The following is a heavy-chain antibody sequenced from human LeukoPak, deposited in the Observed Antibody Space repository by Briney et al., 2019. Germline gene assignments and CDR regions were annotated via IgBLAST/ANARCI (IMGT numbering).Heavy chain of an antibody. J-gene: IGHJ3*02. CDR1: GFTFSSYW. D-gene: IGHD6-13*01. CDR2: ISSDASIT. CDR3: ARDGSSSSLPYAFDI. Sequence: QPGGSLRLSCAASGFTFSSYWMHWVRQAPGKGLVWVSRISSDASITSYANPVKGRFTISRDNAKNTLYLQMNSLRAEDTALYYCARDGSSSSLPYAFDIWGQGTMVTVSS. V-gene: IGHV3-74*01.